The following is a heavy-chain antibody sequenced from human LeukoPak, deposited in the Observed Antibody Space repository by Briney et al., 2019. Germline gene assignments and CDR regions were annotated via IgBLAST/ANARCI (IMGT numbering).Heavy chain of an antibody. CDR2: IDASGVNT. J-gene: IGHJ5*02. V-gene: IGHV3-23*01. CDR1: RFTFSGYA. CDR3: AKGSGSGWYGWFDP. D-gene: IGHD6-19*01. Sequence: GGSLRLSCAASRFTFSGYAMYWVRQAPGKGLEWVSCIDASGVNTYYADSVKGRFTISRDNYNNTLYLQMNSLRAEDTAVYYCAKGSGSGWYGWFDPWGQGTLVTVSS.